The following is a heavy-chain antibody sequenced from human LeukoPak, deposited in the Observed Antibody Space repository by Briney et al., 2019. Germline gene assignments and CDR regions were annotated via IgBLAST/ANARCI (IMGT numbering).Heavy chain of an antibody. V-gene: IGHV1-8*01. J-gene: IGHJ5*02. D-gene: IGHD3-3*01. CDR3: SRGLGEVDFLSDWFDP. CDR2: MNPNSGNT. Sequence: ASVKVSCKASGYTFTSYDINWVRQATGQGLEWMGWMNPNSGNTGYAQKFQGRVTMTRDTAIRTTYMALSRLRSEDTGVYYCSRGLGEVDFLSDWFDPWGQGTLVTVSS. CDR1: GYTFTSYD.